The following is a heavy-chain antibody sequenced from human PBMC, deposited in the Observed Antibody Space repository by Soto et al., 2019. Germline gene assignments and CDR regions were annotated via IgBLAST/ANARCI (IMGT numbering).Heavy chain of an antibody. Sequence: EVQLVESGGGLVQPGGSLRLSCAASGFTFSSYDMHWVRQATGKGLEWVSAIGTAGDTYYPGSVKGRFTISRENAKHSVSLQMNSLRAGDTAVYYCARTAAAGPDFAYWGQGTLVTVSS. D-gene: IGHD6-13*01. CDR2: IGTAGDT. CDR3: ARTAAAGPDFAY. V-gene: IGHV3-13*04. CDR1: GFTFSSYD. J-gene: IGHJ4*02.